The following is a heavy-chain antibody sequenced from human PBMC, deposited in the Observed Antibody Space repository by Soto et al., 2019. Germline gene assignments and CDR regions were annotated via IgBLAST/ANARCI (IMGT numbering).Heavy chain of an antibody. CDR1: GVTFSTYV. Sequence: QVQLVQSGAEVKKPGSSVKFSCKPSGVTFSTYVINWVRQAPGQGLEWMGCIIPIFGTPNYAQKFQDRVTITADESTSTAYMELSSLRSEDTAVYYWALSSTPDYWGQGTLVTVSS. J-gene: IGHJ4*02. CDR2: IIPIFGTP. D-gene: IGHD6-13*01. V-gene: IGHV1-69*01. CDR3: ALSSTPDY.